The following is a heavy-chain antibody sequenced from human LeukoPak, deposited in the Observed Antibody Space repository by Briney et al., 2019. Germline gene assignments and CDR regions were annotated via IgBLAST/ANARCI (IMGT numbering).Heavy chain of an antibody. CDR3: AGAKRIHLWMHGGMDV. CDR1: GFTFSSYG. V-gene: IGHV3-33*01. Sequence: GRSLRLSCAASGFTFSSYGMHWVRQAPGKGLEWVAVIWYGGGNKYYADSVKGRFTISRDNSKNTLYLQMNSLRAEDTAVYYCAGAKRIHLWMHGGMDVWGKGTLVTVSS. CDR2: IWYGGGNK. D-gene: IGHD5-18*01. J-gene: IGHJ6*04.